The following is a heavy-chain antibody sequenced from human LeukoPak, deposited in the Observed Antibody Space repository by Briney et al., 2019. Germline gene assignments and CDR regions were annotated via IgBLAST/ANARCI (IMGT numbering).Heavy chain of an antibody. CDR1: GYSFTTYW. Sequence: GDSLKISCKASGYSFTTYWIGWVRQMPGKGLEWMGNIYPDDSDSRYSPSFQGQVTISADRSINTAYLQWSSLKASDTAMYYCARSGSSSGRYEDYWGQGTLVTVSS. CDR2: IYPDDSDS. CDR3: ARSGSSSGRYEDY. V-gene: IGHV5-51*01. D-gene: IGHD6-25*01. J-gene: IGHJ4*02.